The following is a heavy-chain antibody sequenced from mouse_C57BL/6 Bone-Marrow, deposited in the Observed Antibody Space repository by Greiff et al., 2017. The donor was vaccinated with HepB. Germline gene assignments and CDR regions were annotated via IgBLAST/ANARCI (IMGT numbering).Heavy chain of an antibody. CDR1: GYTFTSYW. J-gene: IGHJ2*01. CDR2: IDPSDSET. Sequence: VQLQQPGAELVRPGSSVKLSCKASGYTFTSYWMHWVKQRPIQGLEWIGNIDPSDSETYYNQKFKDKATLTVDKSSSTAYMQLSSLTSEDSAVYYCARGVYYYGSSYGYFDYWGQGTTLTVSS. CDR3: ARGVYYYGSSYGYFDY. V-gene: IGHV1-52*01. D-gene: IGHD1-1*01.